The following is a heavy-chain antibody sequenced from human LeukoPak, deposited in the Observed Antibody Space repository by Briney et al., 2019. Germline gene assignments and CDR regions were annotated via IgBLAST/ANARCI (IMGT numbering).Heavy chain of an antibody. CDR1: GGSLTSYS. D-gene: IGHD1-14*01. J-gene: IGHJ3*02. Sequence: SETLSLTCIVSGGSLTSYSWGWIRQPAGKGLEWIGRLSPTGSFTYCPSLKSRVTISVDTSKNHFSLKLNSVTAADTAVYYCARALGDNQAFDIWGQGTVVTVSS. CDR3: ARALGDNQAFDI. V-gene: IGHV4-4*07. CDR2: LSPTGSF.